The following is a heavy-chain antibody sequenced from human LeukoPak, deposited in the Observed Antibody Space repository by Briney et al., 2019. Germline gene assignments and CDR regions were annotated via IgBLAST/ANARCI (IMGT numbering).Heavy chain of an antibody. V-gene: IGHV5-51*01. D-gene: IGHD3-10*01. CDR2: IYPGDSDT. CDR3: ARTGPIEFPDF. J-gene: IGHJ4*02. CDR1: GYTFTTDW. Sequence: GESLKISCKASGYTFTTDWIAWVRQMPGKGLEWMGIIYPGDSDTRYSPSFQGQVTISADKSISTAYLQWSSLKASDTATYYCARTGPIEFPDFWGQGTLVTVSS.